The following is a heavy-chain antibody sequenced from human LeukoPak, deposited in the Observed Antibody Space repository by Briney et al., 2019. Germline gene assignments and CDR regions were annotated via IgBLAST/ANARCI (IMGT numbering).Heavy chain of an antibody. Sequence: SGPTLVNPTQTLTLTCTFSGFSLHTHAGVVGWVRQPPGQALEWLTFIYGDDDKRYSPSLESRLTITKDTSKNQVVLTMTDMDYVDTATYYCVHRTSVTSVDHWGQGTLVTVSS. J-gene: IGHJ4*02. CDR1: GFSLHTHAGV. CDR3: VHRTSVTSVDH. CDR2: IYGDDDK. V-gene: IGHV2-5*02. D-gene: IGHD4-17*01.